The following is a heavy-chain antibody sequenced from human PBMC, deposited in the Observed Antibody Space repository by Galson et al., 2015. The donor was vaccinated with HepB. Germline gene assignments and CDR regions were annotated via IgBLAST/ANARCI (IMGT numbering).Heavy chain of an antibody. CDR3: ARVPMVRGAPLDY. CDR1: GFTFSSYS. V-gene: IGHV3-48*04. CDR2: ISSSSSTI. J-gene: IGHJ4*02. D-gene: IGHD3-10*01. Sequence: SLRLSCAASGFTFSSYSMNWVRQAPGKGLEWVSYISSSSSTIYYADSVKGRFTISRDNAKNSLYLQMNSLRAEDTAVHYCARVPMVRGAPLDYWGQGTLVTVSS.